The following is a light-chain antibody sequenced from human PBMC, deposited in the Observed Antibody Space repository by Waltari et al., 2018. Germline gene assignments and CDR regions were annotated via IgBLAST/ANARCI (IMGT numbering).Light chain of an antibody. V-gene: IGKV1-39*01. CDR3: QQYDNWPLT. J-gene: IGKJ5*01. CDR2: AAS. CDR1: QSISSY. Sequence: DIQMTQSPSSLSASVGYRVTITCRSSQSISSYLNWYQQKPGKAPKLLIYAASSLQSGVPSRFSGSGSGTDFTLTISSLQPEDFAVYYCQQYDNWPLTFGQGTRLDIK.